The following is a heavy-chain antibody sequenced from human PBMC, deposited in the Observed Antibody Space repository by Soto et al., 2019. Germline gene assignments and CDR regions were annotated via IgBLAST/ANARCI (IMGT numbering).Heavy chain of an antibody. CDR2: IYYSGST. J-gene: IGHJ4*02. Sequence: PSETLSLTCTVSGGSISSCGYYWSLIRQHPGKGLEWIGYIYYSGSTYYNPSLKSRVTISVDTSKNQFSLKLSSVTAADTAVYYCARNKYDTVTTSYYFDYWGQGTLVTVSS. D-gene: IGHD4-17*01. CDR1: GGSISSCGYY. V-gene: IGHV4-31*03. CDR3: ARNKYDTVTTSYYFDY.